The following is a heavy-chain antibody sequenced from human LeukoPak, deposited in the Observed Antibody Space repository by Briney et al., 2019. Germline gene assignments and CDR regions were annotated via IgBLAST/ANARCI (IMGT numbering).Heavy chain of an antibody. CDR3: ARGGRGAAAGFDY. CDR1: GGSFSSHY. J-gene: IGHJ4*02. V-gene: IGHV4-59*11. CDR2: IYSNGGT. Sequence: SETLSLTCTVSGGSFSSHYCNWIRQPPGKGLEWIGYIYSNGGTIYNPSLNSRVNISVDTPNNQFSLRLSSVTDADTAVYYCARGGRGAAAGFDYWGQGTLVTVSS. D-gene: IGHD6-13*01.